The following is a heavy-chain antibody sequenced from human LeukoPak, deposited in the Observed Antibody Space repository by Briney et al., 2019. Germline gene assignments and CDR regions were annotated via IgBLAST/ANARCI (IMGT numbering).Heavy chain of an antibody. D-gene: IGHD6-19*01. J-gene: IGHJ4*02. Sequence: GGSLRLSCAVSGFPFSIYEMNWVRQAPGKGLEWVSNIGSSGTTRYYADSAKGRFSISRDNAKNSLYLQMNSLRVEDTGVYYCALLAVASDFDYWGQGALVTVSS. V-gene: IGHV3-48*03. CDR3: ALLAVASDFDY. CDR2: IGSSGTTR. CDR1: GFPFSIYE.